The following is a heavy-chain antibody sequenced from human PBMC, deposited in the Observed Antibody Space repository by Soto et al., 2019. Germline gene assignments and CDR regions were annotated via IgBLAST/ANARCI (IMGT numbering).Heavy chain of an antibody. CDR2: INPIFGTA. D-gene: IGHD3-10*01. Sequence: ASVKVSCKASGYTFTSYYMHWVRQAPGQGLEWMGIINPIFGTANYAQKFQGRVTITADESTSTAYMELSSLRSEDTAVYYCARLRGGVAYYYGSGSFAWFDPWGKGTLVPVSS. J-gene: IGHJ5*02. V-gene: IGHV1-69*13. CDR3: ARLRGGVAYYYGSGSFAWFDP. CDR1: GYTFTSYY.